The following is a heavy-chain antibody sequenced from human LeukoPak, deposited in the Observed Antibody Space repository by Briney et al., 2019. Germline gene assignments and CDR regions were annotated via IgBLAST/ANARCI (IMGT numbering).Heavy chain of an antibody. J-gene: IGHJ6*03. CDR1: GGSFSGYY. V-gene: IGHV4-34*01. Sequence: SETLSLTCAVYGGSFSGYYWSWIRQPPGKGLEWIGEINHSGSTNYNPSLKSRVTISLDTSKNQFSLKLSSVTAADTAVYYCARLVYYYGSGTYYRHYYYYYMDVWGKGTTVTISS. D-gene: IGHD3-10*01. CDR3: ARLVYYYGSGTYYRHYYYYYMDV. CDR2: INHSGST.